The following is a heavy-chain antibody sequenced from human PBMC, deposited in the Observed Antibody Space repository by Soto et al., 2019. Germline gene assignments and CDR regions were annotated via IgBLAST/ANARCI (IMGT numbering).Heavy chain of an antibody. Sequence: ASVEVSCEACGYSVTVYYVDGVRQAPGQGLEWMGWINPNSGGTNYAQKFQGWVTMTRDTSISTAYMELSRLRSDDTAVYYCARDWSGTTDNWFDPWGQGTLVTVSS. CDR1: GYSVTVYY. CDR2: INPNSGGT. V-gene: IGHV1-2*04. CDR3: ARDWSGTTDNWFDP. J-gene: IGHJ5*02. D-gene: IGHD1-7*01.